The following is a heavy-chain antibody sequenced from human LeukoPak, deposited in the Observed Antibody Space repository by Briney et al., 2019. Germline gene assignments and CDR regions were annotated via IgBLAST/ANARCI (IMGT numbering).Heavy chain of an antibody. CDR3: ARAYSSSSGRDAFDI. Sequence: GGSLRLSCAASGFTFSSYAMSWVRQAPGKGLEWVSAISGSGGSTYYADSVKGRFTISRDNAKSSLYLQMNSLRDEDTAVYYCARAYSSSSGRDAFDIWGQGTTVIVSA. CDR2: ISGSGGST. CDR1: GFTFSSYA. V-gene: IGHV3-23*01. J-gene: IGHJ3*02. D-gene: IGHD6-6*01.